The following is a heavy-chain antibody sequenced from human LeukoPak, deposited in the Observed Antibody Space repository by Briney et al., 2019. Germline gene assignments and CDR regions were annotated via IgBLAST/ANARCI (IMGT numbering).Heavy chain of an antibody. V-gene: IGHV4-4*02. CDR1: GGSISSSNW. CDR3: ASELEGWNYGFDY. J-gene: IGHJ4*02. D-gene: IGHD1-7*01. CDR2: IYHSGST. Sequence: SSETLSLTCAVSGGSISSSNWWSWVRQPPGKGLEWIGEIYHSGSTNYNPSLKSRVTISVDKSKNQFSLKLSSVTAADTAVYYCASELEGWNYGFDYWGQGTLVTVSS.